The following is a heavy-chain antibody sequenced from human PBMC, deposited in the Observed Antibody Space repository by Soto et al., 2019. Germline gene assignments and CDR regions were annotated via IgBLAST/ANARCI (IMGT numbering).Heavy chain of an antibody. CDR1: GYSLSELC. Sequence: ALVKVSCKVSGYSLSELCMHWDRQPPGKGLEWMGGFYPEDGEIIYALKFQGRVTMTEDTSTDTAYMEMSSLRSEDTAVYYCAATRIAVPEGFDIWGQGTMGTVSS. D-gene: IGHD6-19*01. J-gene: IGHJ3*02. CDR2: FYPEDGEI. CDR3: AATRIAVPEGFDI. V-gene: IGHV1-24*01.